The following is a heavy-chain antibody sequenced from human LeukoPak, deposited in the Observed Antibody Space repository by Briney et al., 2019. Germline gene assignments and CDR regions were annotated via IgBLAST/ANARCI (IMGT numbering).Heavy chain of an antibody. CDR2: IYTSGST. Sequence: PSETLSLTCTVSGGSISSGSYYWSWIRQPAGKGLEWIGRIYTSGSTNYNPSLKSRVTISVDTSKNQFSPKLSSVTAADTAVYYCASGGTHYYYYYMDVWGKGTTVTVSS. CDR3: ASGGTHYYYYYMDV. J-gene: IGHJ6*03. V-gene: IGHV4-61*02. D-gene: IGHD4-23*01. CDR1: GGSISSGSYY.